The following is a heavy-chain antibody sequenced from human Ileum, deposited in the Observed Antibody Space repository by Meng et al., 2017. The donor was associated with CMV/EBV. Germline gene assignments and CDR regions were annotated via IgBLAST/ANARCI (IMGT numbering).Heavy chain of an antibody. V-gene: IGHV3-23*01. CDR1: GFTFSRYA. CDR3: VKDHKD. CDR2: VSGSSITT. Sequence: GSFRLSCVGSGFTFSRYALSWVRQAPGKGLEWVSTVSGSSITTYYADSVKGRFTISRDNYNDILSLEMNSLRAEDTALYYCVKDHKDWGHGTLVTVSS. J-gene: IGHJ4*01.